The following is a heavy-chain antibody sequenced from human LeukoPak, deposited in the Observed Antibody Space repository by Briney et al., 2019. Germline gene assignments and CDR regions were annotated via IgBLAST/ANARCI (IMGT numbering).Heavy chain of an antibody. CDR2: ISAYNGNT. D-gene: IGHD3-22*01. CDR1: GYTFTSYG. CDR3: ARGVHVRVYDSNPYYGHY. V-gene: IGHV1-18*01. Sequence: ASVKVSCKASGYTFTSYGISWVRQAPGQGLEWMGWISAYNGNTNYAQKLQGRVTMTTDTSTSTAYMELRSLRSDDTAVYYCARGVHVRVYDSNPYYGHYWGQGTLVTVSS. J-gene: IGHJ4*02.